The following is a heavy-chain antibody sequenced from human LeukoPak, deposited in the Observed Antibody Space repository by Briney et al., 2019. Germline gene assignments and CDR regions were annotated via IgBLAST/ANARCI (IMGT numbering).Heavy chain of an antibody. CDR3: ALSRQDYGLPLSY. CDR2: IWYDGSNK. Sequence: GRSLRLSCAASGFTFSSYGMHWVRQAPGKGPEWVAVIWYDGSNKYYADSVKGRFTISRDNSKNTLYLQMNSLRAEDTAVYYCALSRQDYGLPLSYWGQGTLVTVSS. CDR1: GFTFSSYG. V-gene: IGHV3-33*01. D-gene: IGHD4-17*01. J-gene: IGHJ4*02.